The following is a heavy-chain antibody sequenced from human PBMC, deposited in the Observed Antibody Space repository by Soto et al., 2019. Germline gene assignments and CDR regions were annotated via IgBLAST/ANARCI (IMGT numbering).Heavy chain of an antibody. V-gene: IGHV3-23*01. J-gene: IGHJ4*02. D-gene: IGHD3-16*01. Sequence: EVQLFQSGGDLVQPGGSLRLSCAASGFTLSNYAMTWVRQAPGKGLEWVSTLSTHGGSSYADSVNGRFAISRDDSRNTLSLQMRGLRVEDTAVYYCAKAFYGNDLGEVFDSWGQGTLVTVSS. CDR3: AKAFYGNDLGEVFDS. CDR1: GFTLSNYA. CDR2: LSTHGGSS.